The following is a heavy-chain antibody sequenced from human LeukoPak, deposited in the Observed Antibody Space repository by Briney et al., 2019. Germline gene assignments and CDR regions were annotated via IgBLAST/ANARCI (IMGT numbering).Heavy chain of an antibody. V-gene: IGHV1-8*01. CDR1: GYTFTSYD. Sequence: GASVNLSCKASGYTFTSYDINRVRQATGQGLEWMGWMNPNSGNTGYAQKFQGRVTMTRNTSISTAYMELSSLRSEDTAVYYCARGPDYVWGSSPLFDYWGQGTLVTVSS. CDR2: MNPNSGNT. J-gene: IGHJ4*02. D-gene: IGHD3-16*01. CDR3: ARGPDYVWGSSPLFDY.